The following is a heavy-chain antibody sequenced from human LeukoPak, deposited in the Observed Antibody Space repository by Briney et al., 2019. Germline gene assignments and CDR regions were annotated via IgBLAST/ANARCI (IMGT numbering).Heavy chain of an antibody. CDR1: GFTISTNY. D-gene: IGHD3-22*01. Sequence: PGGSLRLSCAASGFTISTNYMSWVRQAPGKGLEWVSVMYTGGSTYYADSVKGRFTISRDNSKNTLYLQMNSLRAEDTALYYCARAPFYDDRSGYPYFDGWGQGTLVTVSS. CDR3: ARAPFYDDRSGYPYFDG. V-gene: IGHV3-53*01. J-gene: IGHJ4*02. CDR2: MYTGGST.